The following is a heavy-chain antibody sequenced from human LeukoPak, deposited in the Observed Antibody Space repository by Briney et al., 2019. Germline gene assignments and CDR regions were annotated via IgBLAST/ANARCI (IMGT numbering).Heavy chain of an antibody. D-gene: IGHD4-23*01. V-gene: IGHV4-59*01. CDR3: AREVVTVVTPANWFDP. CDR1: GDSISSYY. J-gene: IGHJ5*02. CDR2: IYYTGTT. Sequence: SETLSLTCSVSGDSISSYYWTWIRQPPGRGLEWIGYIYYTGTTNYNPSLKSRATISADTSKNQFSLKLSSVTAADTAVYYCAREVVTVVTPANWFDPWGQGTLVTVSS.